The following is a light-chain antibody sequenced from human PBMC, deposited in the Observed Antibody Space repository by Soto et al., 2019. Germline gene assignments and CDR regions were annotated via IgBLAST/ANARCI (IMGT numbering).Light chain of an antibody. CDR1: SSDVGGYNY. CDR2: EVS. Sequence: QSALTQPASVSGSPGQSITISCSGTSSDVGGYNYLSWYQQHPGKTPKLMIYEVSNRPSAVSNRFSGSKSGNTASLTISGLQAEDEADYCSSFTSSSTLVFGTGTKVTVL. CDR3: SSFTSSSTLV. V-gene: IGLV2-14*01. J-gene: IGLJ1*01.